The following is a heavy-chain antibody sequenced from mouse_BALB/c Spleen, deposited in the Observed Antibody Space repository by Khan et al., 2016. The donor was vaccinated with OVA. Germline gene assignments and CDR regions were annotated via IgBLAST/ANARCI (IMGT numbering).Heavy chain of an antibody. CDR2: IIPSNDYT. CDR1: GYTFTTYT. J-gene: IGHJ3*01. V-gene: IGHV1-4*01. Sequence: QVQLQQPGVELARPGASVKMSCKASGYTFTTYTIHWVKQRPGQGLEWIGYIIPSNDYTNYNQKFKDRATLTADKSSSTAYMQLSSLTSEDSAVYYCVREGAYYRSDGWFAYWGQGTLVTVSA. D-gene: IGHD2-14*01. CDR3: VREGAYYRSDGWFAY.